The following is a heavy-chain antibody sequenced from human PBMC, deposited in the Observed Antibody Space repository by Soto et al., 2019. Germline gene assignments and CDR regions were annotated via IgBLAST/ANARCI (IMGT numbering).Heavy chain of an antibody. CDR2: IYYSGST. CDR1: GGSISSSSYY. CDR3: ARRRYDFWSGPYYYYGMDV. D-gene: IGHD3-3*01. Sequence: LSLTCTVSGGSISSSSYYWGWIRQPPGKGLEWIGSIYYSGSTYYNPSLKSRVTISVDTPKNQFSLKLSSVTAADTAVYYCARRRYDFWSGPYYYYGMDVWGQGTTVTVSS. J-gene: IGHJ6*02. V-gene: IGHV4-39*01.